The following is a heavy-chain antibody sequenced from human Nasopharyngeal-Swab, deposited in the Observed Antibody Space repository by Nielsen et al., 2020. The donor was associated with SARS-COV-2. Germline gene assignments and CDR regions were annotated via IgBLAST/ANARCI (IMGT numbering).Heavy chain of an antibody. Sequence: GESRKISCKGSGYSFTTYWIGWVRQMPGKGLEWMGIIYPGDSNTRYSPSFQGQVTISVDKYSSTAYLQWSSLKASDTAIYYCARPMRPMGHYYFGMDVWGQGTTVTVSS. D-gene: IGHD1-26*01. V-gene: IGHV5-51*01. J-gene: IGHJ6*02. CDR1: GYSFTTYW. CDR2: IYPGDSNT. CDR3: ARPMRPMGHYYFGMDV.